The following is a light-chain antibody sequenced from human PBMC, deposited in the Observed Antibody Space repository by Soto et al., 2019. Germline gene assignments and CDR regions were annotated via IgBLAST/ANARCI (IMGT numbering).Light chain of an antibody. CDR3: QQYDNLPLT. Sequence: DIQMTQSPSSLSASVGDRVTITCQASQDISKYLNWYQQKPGKAPKLLIYDASNLETGVPSRFSGSGYGTDVTFTSSILQAEDTATYYCQQYDNLPLTFGGVTKVEIK. V-gene: IGKV1-33*01. J-gene: IGKJ4*01. CDR2: DAS. CDR1: QDISKY.